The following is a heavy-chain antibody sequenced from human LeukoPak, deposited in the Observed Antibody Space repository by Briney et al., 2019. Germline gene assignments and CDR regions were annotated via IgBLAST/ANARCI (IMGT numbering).Heavy chain of an antibody. D-gene: IGHD3-22*01. J-gene: IGHJ5*02. V-gene: IGHV4-34*01. CDR3: ARDGYYDSSGYRALFDP. Sequence: PSETLSLTCAVYGGSFSGYYWSWIRQPPGKGLEWIGEINHSGSTNYNPSLKSRVTISVDTSKNQFSLKLSSVTAADTAVYYCARDGYYDSSGYRALFDPWGQGTLVTVSS. CDR2: INHSGST. CDR1: GGSFSGYY.